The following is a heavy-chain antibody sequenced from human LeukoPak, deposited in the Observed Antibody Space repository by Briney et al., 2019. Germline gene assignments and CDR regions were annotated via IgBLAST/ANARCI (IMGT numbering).Heavy chain of an antibody. CDR2: ISYDATNK. Sequence: GGSLRLSCAASGFTFSTYGMHWVRQAPGKGLEWVAVISYDATNKYYADSVKGRFTLSRDNSKNTLYLQTNTLRDEDTAVYYCAKASSNYFYYFEYWGQGTLVTVSS. D-gene: IGHD2/OR15-2a*01. J-gene: IGHJ4*02. CDR3: AKASSNYFYYFEY. V-gene: IGHV3-30*18. CDR1: GFTFSTYG.